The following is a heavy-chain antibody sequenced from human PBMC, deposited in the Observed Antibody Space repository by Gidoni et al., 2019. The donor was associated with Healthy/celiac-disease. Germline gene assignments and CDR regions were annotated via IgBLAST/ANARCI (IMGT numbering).Heavy chain of an antibody. Sequence: EVQLVESGGGLVKPGGSLRLSCAAPGFPFSSYSMNWVRQAPGKGLEWVSSSSSSSSYIYYADSVKGRFTISRDNAKNSLYLQMNSLRAEDTAVYYCARETGGYCSGGSCYSGGYWGQGTLVTVSS. CDR3: ARETGGYCSGGSCYSGGY. CDR1: GFPFSSYS. J-gene: IGHJ4*02. V-gene: IGHV3-21*01. CDR2: SSSSSSYI. D-gene: IGHD2-15*01.